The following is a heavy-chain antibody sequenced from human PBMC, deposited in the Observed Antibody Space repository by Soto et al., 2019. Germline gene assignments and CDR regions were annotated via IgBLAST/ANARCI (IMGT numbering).Heavy chain of an antibody. CDR1: GDSVSSYSAA. CDR3: VRDRYSSSGWFDP. CDR2: TYYRFRFFS. V-gene: IGHV6-1*01. Sequence: PSQTLSLTCAISGDSVSSYSAAWNWIRQSPSGGLEWLGRTYYRFRFFSDYAESVKSRIIINPDTSKNQFSPQLKSVTPEDTAVYYCVRDRYSSSGWFDPWGQGTPVTVSS. D-gene: IGHD3-10*01. J-gene: IGHJ5*02.